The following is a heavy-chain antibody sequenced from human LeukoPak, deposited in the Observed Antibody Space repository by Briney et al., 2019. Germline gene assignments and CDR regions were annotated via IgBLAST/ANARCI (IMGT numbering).Heavy chain of an antibody. Sequence: GGSLRLSCAASGFTFSDYYMSWIRQAPGKGLEWVSYISSSGSTIYYADSVKGRFTISRDNAKNSLYLQMNSLKTEDTAVYYCTSHYDSSGYLPDSWGQGTLVTVSS. CDR3: TSHYDSSGYLPDS. D-gene: IGHD3-22*01. CDR2: ISSSGSTI. V-gene: IGHV3-11*01. CDR1: GFTFSDYY. J-gene: IGHJ5*01.